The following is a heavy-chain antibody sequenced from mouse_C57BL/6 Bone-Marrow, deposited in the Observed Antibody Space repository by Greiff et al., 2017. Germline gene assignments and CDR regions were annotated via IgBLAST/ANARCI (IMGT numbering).Heavy chain of an antibody. V-gene: IGHV1-55*01. CDR1: GYTFTSYW. CDR3: ARGGGYYELYAMDY. Sequence: QVQLQQPGAELVKPGASVKMSCKASGYTFTSYWITWVKQRPGQGLEWIGDIYPGSGSTNYNEKFKSKATLTVDTSSSTAYMQLSSLTSEDSAVYYCARGGGYYELYAMDYWGQGTSVTVSS. CDR2: IYPGSGST. D-gene: IGHD2-3*01. J-gene: IGHJ4*01.